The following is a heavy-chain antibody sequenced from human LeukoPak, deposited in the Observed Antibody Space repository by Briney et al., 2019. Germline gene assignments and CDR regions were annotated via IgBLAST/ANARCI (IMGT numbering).Heavy chain of an antibody. J-gene: IGHJ6*03. Sequence: GGSLRLSCAASGFTFSSYAMSWVRQAPGKGLEWVSAISGSGGSTYYADSVKGRFTISRDNSKNTLYLQMNSLRAEDTAVYYCAKDLINDYSNPNSDYYYYYYMDVWGKGTTVTVSS. CDR1: GFTFSSYA. D-gene: IGHD4-11*01. V-gene: IGHV3-23*01. CDR2: ISGSGGST. CDR3: AKDLINDYSNPNSDYYYYYYMDV.